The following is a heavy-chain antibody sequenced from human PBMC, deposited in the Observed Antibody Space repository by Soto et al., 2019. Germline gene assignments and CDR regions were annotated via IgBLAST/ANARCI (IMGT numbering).Heavy chain of an antibody. Sequence: GGSLRLSCAASGFTFSSYDMHWVRQATGKGLEWVSAIGTAGDTYYPGSVKGRFTISRENAKNSLYLQMNSLRAGDTAVYYCARANFRFGELTYWGQGTLVTVSS. D-gene: IGHD3-10*01. V-gene: IGHV3-13*01. CDR1: GFTFSSYD. J-gene: IGHJ4*02. CDR3: ARANFRFGELTY. CDR2: IGTAGDT.